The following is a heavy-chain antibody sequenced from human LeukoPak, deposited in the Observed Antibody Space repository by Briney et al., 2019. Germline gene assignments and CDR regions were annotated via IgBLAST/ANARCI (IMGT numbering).Heavy chain of an antibody. CDR3: ARQGATTPFDY. J-gene: IGHJ4*02. D-gene: IGHD1-26*01. CDR2: IYYSGST. CDR1: GGSISSYY. Sequence: SETLSLTCTVSGGSISSYYWSWIRQPPGKGLEWIGYIYYSGSTNYNPSLKSRVTISVDTSKNQFSLKLSSVTAADTAAYYCARQGATTPFDYWGQGTLVTVSS. V-gene: IGHV4-59*08.